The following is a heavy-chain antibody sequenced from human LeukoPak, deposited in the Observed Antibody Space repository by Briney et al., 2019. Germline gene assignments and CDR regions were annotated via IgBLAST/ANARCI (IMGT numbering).Heavy chain of an antibody. J-gene: IGHJ4*02. CDR3: ARDRRVGATTTFFDY. D-gene: IGHD1-26*01. Sequence: GGSLRLSCAASGFTFSSYAMHWGRQAPGKGLEWVAVISYDGSNKYYADSVKGRFTISRDNSKNTLYLQMNSLRAEDTAVYYCARDRRVGATTTFFDYWGQGTLVAVSS. CDR2: ISYDGSNK. V-gene: IGHV3-30-3*01. CDR1: GFTFSSYA.